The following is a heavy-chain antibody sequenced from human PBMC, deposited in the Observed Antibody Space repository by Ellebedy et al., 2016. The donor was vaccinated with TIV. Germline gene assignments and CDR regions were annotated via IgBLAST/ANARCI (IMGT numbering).Heavy chain of an antibody. D-gene: IGHD6-13*01. V-gene: IGHV3-49*04. CDR1: GSTFGDYA. Sequence: GGSLRLXXTASGSTFGDYAMSWVRQAPGKGLEWVSFIRSKAYGGTTEYAASGKGRFTISRDDSKSIAYLQMNSLKAEDTAVYYCTRDLTTSAAAGTGIYYYTMEVWGQGTTVTVSS. J-gene: IGHJ6*02. CDR2: IRSKAYGGTT. CDR3: TRDLTTSAAAGTGIYYYTMEV.